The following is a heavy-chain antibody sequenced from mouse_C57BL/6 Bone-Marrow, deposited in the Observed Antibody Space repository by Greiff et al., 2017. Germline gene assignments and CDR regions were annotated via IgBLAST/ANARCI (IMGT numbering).Heavy chain of an antibody. D-gene: IGHD1-1*01. V-gene: IGHV1-84*01. Sequence: LVESGPELVKPGASVKISCKASGYTFTDYYINWVKQRPGQGLEWIGWIYPGSGNTKYNEKFKGKATLTVDTSSSTAYMQLSSLTSEDAAVYFCARASIYYGSSSAWFAYWGQGTLVTVSA. CDR2: IYPGSGNT. CDR3: ARASIYYGSSSAWFAY. J-gene: IGHJ3*01. CDR1: GYTFTDYY.